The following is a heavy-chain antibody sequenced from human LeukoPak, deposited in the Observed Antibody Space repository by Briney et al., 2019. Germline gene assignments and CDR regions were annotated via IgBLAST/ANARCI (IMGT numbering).Heavy chain of an antibody. CDR1: GFIFNNYW. CDR2: IKQDGSEK. CDR3: ARQRRYCSGDNCYQRTFDY. D-gene: IGHD2-15*01. Sequence: GGSLRLSCAASGFIFNNYWISWVRQAPGEGLEWVANIKQDGSEKYYVDSVKGRFTISRDNAKNSLYLQMNSLRAEDTAVYYCARQRRYCSGDNCYQRTFDYWGQGTLVTVSS. V-gene: IGHV3-7*01. J-gene: IGHJ4*02.